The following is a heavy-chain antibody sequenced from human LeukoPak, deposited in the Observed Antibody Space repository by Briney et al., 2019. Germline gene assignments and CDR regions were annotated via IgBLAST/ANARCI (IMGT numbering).Heavy chain of an antibody. CDR2: IYYSGST. J-gene: IGHJ4*02. V-gene: IGHV4-59*01. CDR3: AGSYYYDQFDY. Sequence: SETLSLTCTVSGGSISSYYWSWIRQPPGKGLEWIGYIYYSGSTNYNPSLKSRVTISVDTSKNQFSLKLGSVTAADTAVYYCAGSYYYDQFDYWGQGTLVTVSS. CDR1: GGSISSYY. D-gene: IGHD3-22*01.